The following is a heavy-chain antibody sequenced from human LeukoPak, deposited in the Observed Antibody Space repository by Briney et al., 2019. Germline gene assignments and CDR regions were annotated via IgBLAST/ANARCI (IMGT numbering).Heavy chain of an antibody. CDR2: ISSSGSTI. Sequence: QPGGSLRLSCAASGFTFSSYEMNWVRQAPGKGLEWVSYISSSGSTIYYADSVKGRFTISRDNAKNSLYLQMNSLRAEDTAVYYCAREWEPGDNAFDIWGQGTMVTVSS. CDR3: AREWEPGDNAFDI. V-gene: IGHV3-48*03. D-gene: IGHD1-26*01. CDR1: GFTFSSYE. J-gene: IGHJ3*02.